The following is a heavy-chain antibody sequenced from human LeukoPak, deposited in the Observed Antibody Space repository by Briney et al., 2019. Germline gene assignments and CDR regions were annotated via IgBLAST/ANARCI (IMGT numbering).Heavy chain of an antibody. Sequence: SETLSLTCTVSGGSISSYYWSWIRQPAGKGLEWIGRIYTSGSTNYNASLKSRVSMSVDTSKNQFSLKLCSVTAADTAVFYCARENSGSYREFDYWGQGTLVTVSS. D-gene: IGHD1-26*01. CDR2: IYTSGST. J-gene: IGHJ4*02. CDR1: GGSISSYY. CDR3: ARENSGSYREFDY. V-gene: IGHV4-4*07.